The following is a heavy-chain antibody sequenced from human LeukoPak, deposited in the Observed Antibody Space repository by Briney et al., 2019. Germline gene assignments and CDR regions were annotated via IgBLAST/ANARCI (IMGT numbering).Heavy chain of an antibody. CDR3: TTHKDIVVVPAADAFDI. CDR2: IKSKTDGGTT. D-gene: IGHD2-2*01. Sequence: GGSLRLSCAASGFTFSNAWMSWVRQAPGKGQEWVGRIKSKTDGGTTDYAAPVKGRFTISRDDSKNTLYLQMNSLKTEDTAVYYCTTHKDIVVVPAADAFDIWGQGTMVTVSS. J-gene: IGHJ3*02. V-gene: IGHV3-15*01. CDR1: GFTFSNAW.